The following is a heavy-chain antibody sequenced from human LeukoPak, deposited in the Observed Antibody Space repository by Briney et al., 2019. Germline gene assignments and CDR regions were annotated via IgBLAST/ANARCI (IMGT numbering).Heavy chain of an antibody. D-gene: IGHD3-22*01. Sequence: GASVKVSCKASGGTFSSYAISWVRQAPGQGLEWMGRIIPILGIANYAQKFQGRVTITADKSTSTAYMELSSLRSEDTAVYYCATELYYDSSGLDYWGQGTLVTVSS. V-gene: IGHV1-69*04. J-gene: IGHJ4*02. CDR3: ATELYYDSSGLDY. CDR2: IIPILGIA. CDR1: GGTFSSYA.